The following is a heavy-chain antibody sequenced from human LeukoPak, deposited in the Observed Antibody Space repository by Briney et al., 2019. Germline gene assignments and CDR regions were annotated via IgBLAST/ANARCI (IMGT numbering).Heavy chain of an antibody. Sequence: GGSLRLSCATSGFTFNGSALHWVRQASGQGLEWVGRIRSKAHRYAKAYAASVKGRFTVSRDDSKNMAYLQMNSLKTEDTAIYYCTRRHYGDYVVDNWGQGTLVTVSS. CDR2: IRSKAHRYAK. CDR1: GFTFNGSA. D-gene: IGHD4-17*01. J-gene: IGHJ4*02. CDR3: TRRHYGDYVVDN. V-gene: IGHV3-73*01.